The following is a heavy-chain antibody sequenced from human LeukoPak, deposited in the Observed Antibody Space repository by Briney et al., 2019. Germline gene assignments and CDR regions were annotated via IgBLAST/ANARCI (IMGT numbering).Heavy chain of an antibody. D-gene: IGHD6-13*01. Sequence: GSLRLSCAASGFTFSSYAMSWVRQAPGKGLEWIGEIYHSGSTNYNPSLKSRVTISVDKPKNQLSLKLSSVTAADTAVYYCARVAAGIGFFQHWGQGTLVTVSS. CDR2: IYHSGST. V-gene: IGHV4-4*02. CDR1: GFTFSSYAM. J-gene: IGHJ1*01. CDR3: ARVAAGIGFFQH.